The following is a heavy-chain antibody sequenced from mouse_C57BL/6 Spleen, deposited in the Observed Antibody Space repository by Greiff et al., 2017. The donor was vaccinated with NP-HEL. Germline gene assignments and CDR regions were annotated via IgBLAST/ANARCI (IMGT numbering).Heavy chain of an antibody. CDR2: IDPGDGGT. CDR1: GYTFTDYE. J-gene: IGHJ1*03. CDR3: ARRISTVGATLEFDV. V-gene: IGHV1-15*01. D-gene: IGHD1-1*01. Sequence: QVQLQESGAELVRPGASVTLSCKASGYTFTDYEMNWVKQTPVHGLEWIGPIDPGDGGTAYNRKFKGKAILTADKSSSTAYMELRSLTSEDSAVYYCARRISTVGATLEFDVWGKGTTLTVSS.